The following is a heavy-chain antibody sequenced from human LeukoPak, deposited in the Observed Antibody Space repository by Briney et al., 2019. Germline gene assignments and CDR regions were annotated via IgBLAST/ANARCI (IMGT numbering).Heavy chain of an antibody. CDR2: ISSSSSYI. J-gene: IGHJ3*01. CDR1: GFTFRSYS. CDR3: ARVPDYGDYDV. Sequence: GGSLRLSCAASGFTFRSYSMNWVRQAPGKGLEWVSSISSSSSYIYYADSVKGRFTISRDNAKNSLYLQMNSLRAEDTAVYYCARVPDYGDYDVWGQGTMVTVSS. D-gene: IGHD4-17*01. V-gene: IGHV3-21*01.